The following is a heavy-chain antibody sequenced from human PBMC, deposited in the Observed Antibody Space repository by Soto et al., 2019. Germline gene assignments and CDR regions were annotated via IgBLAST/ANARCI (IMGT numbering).Heavy chain of an antibody. Sequence: GASVKVSCKASGYTFTSYGISWVRQAPGQGLEWMGWISAYNGNTNYAQKLQGRVTMTTDTSTSTAYMELRSLRSDDTAVYYCARDRPGRSPLMTTVTSFDYWGQGTLVTVSS. CDR1: GYTFTSYG. CDR2: ISAYNGNT. CDR3: ARDRPGRSPLMTTVTSFDY. D-gene: IGHD4-17*01. V-gene: IGHV1-18*01. J-gene: IGHJ4*02.